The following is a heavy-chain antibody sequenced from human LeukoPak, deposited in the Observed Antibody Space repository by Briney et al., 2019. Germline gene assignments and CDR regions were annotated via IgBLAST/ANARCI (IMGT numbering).Heavy chain of an antibody. CDR2: ISGSGGNT. V-gene: IGHV3-23*01. Sequence: GGSLRLSCAASGFTFSSYAMSWVRQAPGKGLEWVSAISGSGGNTYYADSVRGRFTISRDNPKNTLYLQMNSLRADDTALYDCAKDGAGGPYSSSWFDYWGQGTLVTVSS. D-gene: IGHD6-13*01. CDR3: AKDGAGGPYSSSWFDY. CDR1: GFTFSSYA. J-gene: IGHJ4*02.